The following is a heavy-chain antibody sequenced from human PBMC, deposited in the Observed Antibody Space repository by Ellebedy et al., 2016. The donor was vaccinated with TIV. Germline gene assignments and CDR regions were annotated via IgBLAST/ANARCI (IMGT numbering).Heavy chain of an antibody. CDR2: INPNSCDT. CDR3: ARDMNYDTLTGYYAYFYAIDV. D-gene: IGHD3-9*01. J-gene: IGHJ6*02. CDR1: GYTFTDYY. V-gene: IGHV1-2*02. Sequence: AASVKVSCKTSGYTFTDYYMHWLRQAPGQGLEWMGWINPNSCDTDFAQKFQGRVTITRDTSITTAYLELSRLRSDDTAVYYCARDMNYDTLTGYYAYFYAIDVWGQGTTVTVSS.